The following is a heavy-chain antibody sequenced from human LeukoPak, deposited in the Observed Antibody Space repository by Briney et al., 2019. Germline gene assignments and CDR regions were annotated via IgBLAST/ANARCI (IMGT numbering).Heavy chain of an antibody. J-gene: IGHJ4*02. Sequence: PSETLSLTCTVSGGSISSYYWSWIRQPPGKGLEWIGYIYYSGSANYNPSLKSRVTISVDTSKNQFSLKLSSVTAADTAVYYCARHYDSWSAYNYWGQGILVTVSS. V-gene: IGHV4-59*01. D-gene: IGHD3-3*01. CDR1: GGSISSYY. CDR3: ARHYDSWSAYNY. CDR2: IYYSGSA.